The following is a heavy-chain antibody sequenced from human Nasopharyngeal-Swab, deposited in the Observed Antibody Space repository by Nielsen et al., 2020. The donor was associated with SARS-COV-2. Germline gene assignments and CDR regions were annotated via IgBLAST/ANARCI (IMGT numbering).Heavy chain of an antibody. CDR1: GFTFSCFW. CDR2: LNSDGSST. J-gene: IGHJ6*03. Sequence: GESLKISCTSSGFTFSCFWMHWVRQAPGKGLVWVSRLNSDGSSTSYADSVQGRFTISRDNDKNTLFLQMNSVRVEDTAVYYCVGHSPEGYYYYMDVWGTGTTVTVSS. CDR3: VGHSPEGYYYYMDV. V-gene: IGHV3-74*01.